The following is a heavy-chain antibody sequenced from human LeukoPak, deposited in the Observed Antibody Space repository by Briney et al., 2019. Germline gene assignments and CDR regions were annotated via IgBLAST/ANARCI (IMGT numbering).Heavy chain of an antibody. CDR2: CCYNGST. V-gene: IGHV4-39*01. J-gene: IGHJ5*02. D-gene: IGHD3-3*01. CDR1: GGPISSSSYY. CDR3: ARHVDFWCGTSAPWFDP. Sequence: SETLSLTCTVSGGPISSSSYYWGWIRQPPGKGLEWIGGCCYNGSTYYNRYLKIRLPISEYTSKNQFSLELSSVTAADTAVYYCARHVDFWCGTSAPWFDPWGQGTLVTVSS.